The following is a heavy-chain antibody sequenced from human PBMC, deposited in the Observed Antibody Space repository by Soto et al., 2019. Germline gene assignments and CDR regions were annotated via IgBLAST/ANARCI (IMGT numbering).Heavy chain of an antibody. CDR3: AREGPYDSSSSTTLHYYYGMDV. CDR2: IIPIFGTA. Sequence: QVQLVQSGAEVKKPGSSVEVSCKASGGTFSSYAISWVRQAPGQGLEWMGGIIPIFGTANYAQKFQGRVTITADESTSTAYMELSSLRSEDTAVYYCAREGPYDSSSSTTLHYYYGMDVWGQGTTVTVSS. D-gene: IGHD6-6*01. V-gene: IGHV1-69*01. J-gene: IGHJ6*02. CDR1: GGTFSSYA.